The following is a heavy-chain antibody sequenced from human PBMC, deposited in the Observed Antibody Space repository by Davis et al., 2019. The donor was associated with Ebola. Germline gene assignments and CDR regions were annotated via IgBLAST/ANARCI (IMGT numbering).Heavy chain of an antibody. Sequence: ASVKVSCKASGYTFTSYGISWVRQATGQGLEWMGWMNPNSGNTGYAQKFQGRVTITRDTSASTAYMELSSLRSEDTAVYYCARAPTTVPLYYFDYWGQGTLVTVSS. V-gene: IGHV1-8*03. D-gene: IGHD4-17*01. CDR2: MNPNSGNT. CDR1: GYTFTSYG. J-gene: IGHJ4*02. CDR3: ARAPTTVPLYYFDY.